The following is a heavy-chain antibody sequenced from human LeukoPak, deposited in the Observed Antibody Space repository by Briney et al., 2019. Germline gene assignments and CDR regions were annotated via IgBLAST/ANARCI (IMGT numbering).Heavy chain of an antibody. CDR2: ISGSGGST. Sequence: GSLRLSCAASGFTFSSYAMSWVRQAPGKGLEWVSAISGSGGSTYYADSVKGRFTISRDNSKNTLYLQMNSLRAEDTAVYYCAKGGLELLGYYYYMDVWGKGTTVTVSS. V-gene: IGHV3-23*01. D-gene: IGHD1-7*01. CDR1: GFTFSSYA. J-gene: IGHJ6*03. CDR3: AKGGLELLGYYYYMDV.